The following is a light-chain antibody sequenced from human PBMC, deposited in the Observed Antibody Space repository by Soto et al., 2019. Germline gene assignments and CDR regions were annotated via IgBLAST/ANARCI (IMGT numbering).Light chain of an antibody. Sequence: QSVLSQPASVSGSPGQSIIISCTGTSSDVGGYNYVSWYQQHPGKAPKLMIYDVSNRPSGVSNRFSGSKSGNTASLTISGLQAEDEADYYCSSYTSSSTLYVFGTGLKVAV. V-gene: IGLV2-14*01. J-gene: IGLJ1*01. CDR2: DVS. CDR3: SSYTSSSTLYV. CDR1: SSDVGGYNY.